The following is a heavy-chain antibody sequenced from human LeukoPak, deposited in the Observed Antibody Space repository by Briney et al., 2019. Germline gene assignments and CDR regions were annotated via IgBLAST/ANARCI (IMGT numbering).Heavy chain of an antibody. CDR2: IYYSGST. CDR3: ARAGGSRYSYGYFDS. V-gene: IGHV4-31*03. CDR1: GGSISSGGYY. Sequence: SETLSLTRSVSGGSISSGGYYWSWIRQHPGKGLEWIGYIYYSGSTYYNPSLKSRVTISVDTSKNQFSLNLSSVTAADTAVYSCARAGGSRYSYGYFDSWGQGILVTVSS. D-gene: IGHD5-18*01. J-gene: IGHJ4*02.